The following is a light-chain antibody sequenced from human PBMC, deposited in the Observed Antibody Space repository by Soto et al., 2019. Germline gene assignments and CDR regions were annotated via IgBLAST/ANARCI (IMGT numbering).Light chain of an antibody. CDR2: AAS. CDR3: QKSYRTPRT. J-gene: IGKJ3*01. V-gene: IGKV1-39*01. Sequence: DIQMTQTPSSLSASIGARANITCRASQSIDNYVHWYKQKPGTATKVLLYAASSLQSGVPSRFSGTGSGTDFTLTISSLQPADSATYYCQKSYRTPRTFGPVTKL. CDR1: QSIDNY.